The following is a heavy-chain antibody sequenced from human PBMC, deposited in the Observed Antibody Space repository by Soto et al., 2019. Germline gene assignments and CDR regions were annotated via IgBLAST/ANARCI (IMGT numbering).Heavy chain of an antibody. V-gene: IGHV4-30-2*01. Sequence: SETLSLSCAVSGGSISSGGYSGSWIRQPPGKGLEWIGYIYHSGSTYYNPSLKSRVTISVDRSKNQFSLKLSSVTAADTAVYYCARYISNYDFWSGYKYYFDYWGQGTLVTVSS. CDR1: GGSISSGGYS. J-gene: IGHJ4*02. CDR3: ARYISNYDFWSGYKYYFDY. D-gene: IGHD3-3*01. CDR2: IYHSGST.